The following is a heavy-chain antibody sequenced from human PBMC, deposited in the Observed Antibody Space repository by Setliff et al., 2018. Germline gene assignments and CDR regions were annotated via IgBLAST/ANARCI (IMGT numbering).Heavy chain of an antibody. CDR2: IYYSGST. CDR1: GGSISSSSYY. CDR3: ARDRITIFGVVIPFDH. Sequence: LSLTCTVSGGSISSSSYYWGWIRQPPGKGLEWIGSIYYSGSTYYNPSLKSRVTISVDTSKNQFSLKLSSVTAADTAVYYCARDRITIFGVVIPFDHWGQGTLVTV. V-gene: IGHV4-39*07. J-gene: IGHJ4*02. D-gene: IGHD3-3*01.